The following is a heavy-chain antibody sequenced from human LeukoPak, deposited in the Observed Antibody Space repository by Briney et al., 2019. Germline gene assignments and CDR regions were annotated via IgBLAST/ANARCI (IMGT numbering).Heavy chain of an antibody. J-gene: IGHJ2*01. CDR1: GFTFTSYA. V-gene: IGHV3-23*01. CDR2: INGGGENT. D-gene: IGHD1-1*01. CDR3: ARPRAMTTGVGRYFDL. Sequence: GGSLRLSCGAPGFTFTSYAMSWIRQAPGKGLEWVSAINGGGENTYYGDSVKGRFTISRDNSKNTLYLQMNSLRAEDTATYYCARPRAMTTGVGRYFDLWGRGTLVTASS.